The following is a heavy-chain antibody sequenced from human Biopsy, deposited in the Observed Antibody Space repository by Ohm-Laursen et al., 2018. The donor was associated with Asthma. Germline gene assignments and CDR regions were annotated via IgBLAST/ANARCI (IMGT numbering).Heavy chain of an antibody. J-gene: IGHJ6*02. CDR2: LIPILGTP. D-gene: IGHD5-12*01. CDR3: ARGYSGSDRIVYYYSGLEV. V-gene: IGHV1-69*13. Sequence: VKISCKASGDSFSNYAISWVRQAPGQGLEWMGGLIPILGTPDHAQMFEGRVTITADESTSTAYMELSSLSSEDTAVYYCARGYSGSDRIVYYYSGLEVWGQGTTVTVSS. CDR1: GDSFSNYA.